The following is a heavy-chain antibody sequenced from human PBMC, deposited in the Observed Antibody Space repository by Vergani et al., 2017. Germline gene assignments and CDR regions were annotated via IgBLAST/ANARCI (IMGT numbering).Heavy chain of an antibody. CDR1: GGSISSYY. J-gene: IGHJ6*02. V-gene: IGHV4-59*01. Sequence: QVQLQESGPGLVKPSETLSLTCTVSGGSISSYYWSWIRQPPGKGLEWIGYIYYSGSTNYNPSLKGRVTISVDTSKNKFSLKLSSVTAADTAVYYCARAPYYYYGMDVWGQGTTVTVSS. CDR2: IYYSGST. CDR3: ARAPYYYYGMDV.